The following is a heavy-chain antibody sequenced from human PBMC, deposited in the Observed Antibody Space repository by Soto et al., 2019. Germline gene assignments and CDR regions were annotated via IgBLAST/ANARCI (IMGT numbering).Heavy chain of an antibody. CDR1: GGSMNTYY. Sequence: PSETLSLTCTVSGGSMNTYYWGWFRQPPGKGLEWVGYIYYSGSTNYNPSLKSRVTISVDTSKNQFSLKLSSVTAADTAVYYCARVRGYCSSTSCYGPFDYWGQGTLVTVSS. CDR3: ARVRGYCSSTSCYGPFDY. CDR2: IYYSGST. D-gene: IGHD2-2*01. V-gene: IGHV4-59*01. J-gene: IGHJ4*02.